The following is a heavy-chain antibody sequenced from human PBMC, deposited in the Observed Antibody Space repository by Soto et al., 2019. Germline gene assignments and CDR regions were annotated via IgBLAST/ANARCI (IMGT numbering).Heavy chain of an antibody. D-gene: IGHD2-8*02. CDR2: IVVGSGNT. V-gene: IGHV1-58*01. J-gene: IGHJ6*02. Sequence: QMQLVQSGPEVKKPWTSVKVSCKASGFTFTSSAVQWVRQARGQRLAWIGWIVVGSGNTNYAQKFQERVTITRDMSRSTGYMELRSLRSEDTAVYYCAALYWNNHDYYGMDVWGQGTTVTVTS. CDR3: AALYWNNHDYYGMDV. CDR1: GFTFTSSA.